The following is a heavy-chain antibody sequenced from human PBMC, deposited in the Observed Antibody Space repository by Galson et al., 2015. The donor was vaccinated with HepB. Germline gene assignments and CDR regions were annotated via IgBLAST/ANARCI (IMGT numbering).Heavy chain of an antibody. CDR2: IYSGGAT. CDR3: ARDWGDDTTGYFGMDV. D-gene: IGHD3-9*01. J-gene: IGHJ6*02. Sequence: SLRLSCAASGFTVSSNYMSWVRQAPGKRLEWVAAIYSGGATFYADSVRGRFTISRDISKNTLFLQMNSLRVEDTAVYHCARDWGDDTTGYFGMDVWGQGTTVTVSS. V-gene: IGHV3-66*01. CDR1: GFTVSSNY.